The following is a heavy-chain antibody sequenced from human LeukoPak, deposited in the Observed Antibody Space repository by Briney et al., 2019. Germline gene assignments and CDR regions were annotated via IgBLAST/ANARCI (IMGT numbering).Heavy chain of an antibody. V-gene: IGHV1-2*02. Sequence: GASVKVSCKASGYTFTGYYMHWVRQAPGQGLEWMGWINPNSGGTNYAQKFQGRVTMTRDTSISTAYMELSRLRSDDTAVYYCAREPDSLYSSGFQGGYWGQGTLVTVSS. CDR1: GYTFTGYY. CDR2: INPNSGGT. D-gene: IGHD6-19*01. CDR3: AREPDSLYSSGFQGGY. J-gene: IGHJ4*02.